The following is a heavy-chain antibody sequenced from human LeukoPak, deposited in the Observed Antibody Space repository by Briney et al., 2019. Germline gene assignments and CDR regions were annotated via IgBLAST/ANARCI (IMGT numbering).Heavy chain of an antibody. CDR1: GGSISSYY. Sequence: SETLSLTCTVSGGSISSYYWSWIRQPPGKGLEWIGYIYYSGSTNYNPSLKSRVTISVDTSKNQFSLKLSSVTAADTAVYYCARGKRRFLVQGNWFDPWGQGTLVTVSS. CDR2: IYYSGST. J-gene: IGHJ5*02. V-gene: IGHV4-59*08. CDR3: ARGKRRFLVQGNWFDP. D-gene: IGHD3-3*01.